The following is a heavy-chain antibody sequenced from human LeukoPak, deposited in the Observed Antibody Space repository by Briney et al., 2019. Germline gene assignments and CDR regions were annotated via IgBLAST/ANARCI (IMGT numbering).Heavy chain of an antibody. V-gene: IGHV3-33*01. D-gene: IGHD1-26*01. CDR1: GFTFSSYG. J-gene: IGHJ3*02. Sequence: GGSLRLSCAASGFTFSSYGMHWVRQAPGKGLEWVAVIWYDGSNKYYADSVKGRFTISRDNSKNTLYLQMNSLRAEDTAVYYCARDIVGAPGAFDIWGQGTMVTVSS. CDR2: IWYDGSNK. CDR3: ARDIVGAPGAFDI.